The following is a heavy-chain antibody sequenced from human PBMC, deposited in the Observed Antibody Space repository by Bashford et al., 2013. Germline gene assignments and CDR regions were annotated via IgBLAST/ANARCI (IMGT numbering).Heavy chain of an antibody. CDR2: IIPIFGTA. V-gene: IGHV1-69*13. D-gene: IGHD4-23*01. J-gene: IGHJ4*02. CDR1: GGTFSSYA. CDR3: ARSGGNSYYFDY. Sequence: SVKVSCKASGGTFSSYAISWVRQAPGQGLEWMGGIIPIFGTANYAQKFQGRVTITADESTSTAYMELSSLRSEDTAVYYCARSGGNSYYFDYWGQGTLVTVSS.